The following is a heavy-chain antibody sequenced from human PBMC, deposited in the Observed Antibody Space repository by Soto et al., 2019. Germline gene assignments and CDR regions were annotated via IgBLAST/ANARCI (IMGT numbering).Heavy chain of an antibody. CDR3: ARTHIWGSYRPLNWFDP. Sequence: SETLSLTCTVSGGSISSYYWSWIRQPPGKGLEWIGYIYYSGSTNYNPSLKSRVTISVDTSKNQFSLKLSSVTAADTAVYYCARTHIWGSYRPLNWFDPWGQGTLVTVS. J-gene: IGHJ5*02. V-gene: IGHV4-59*01. CDR1: GGSISSYY. CDR2: IYYSGST. D-gene: IGHD3-16*02.